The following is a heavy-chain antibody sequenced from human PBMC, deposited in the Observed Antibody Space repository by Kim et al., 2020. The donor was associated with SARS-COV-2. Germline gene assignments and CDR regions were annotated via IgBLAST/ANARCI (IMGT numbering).Heavy chain of an antibody. CDR2: IYSGGST. CDR1: GFTVSGNY. CDR3: ASRTIAARSYSYGMDV. J-gene: IGHJ6*01. Sequence: GGSLRLSCAASGFTVSGNYMSWVRQAPRKGLEWVSIIYSGGSTYYADSVKGRFTVSRDNSKNTLYLQMNSLRAEDTAVYYCASRTIAARSYSYGMDVWGQGTTVTVSS. D-gene: IGHD6-6*01. V-gene: IGHV3-66*01.